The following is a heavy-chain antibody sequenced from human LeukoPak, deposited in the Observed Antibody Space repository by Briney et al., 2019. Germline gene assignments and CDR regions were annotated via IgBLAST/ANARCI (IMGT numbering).Heavy chain of an antibody. J-gene: IGHJ4*02. CDR2: ISYDGSNK. Sequence: PGGSLRLSCAASGFTFSSDGMHWVRQAPGKGLEWVAVISYDGSNKYYADSVKGRFTISRDNSKNTLYMQMNSLRAEDTAVYYCAKEYSSSSQYFDYWGQGTLVTVSS. CDR1: GFTFSSDG. CDR3: AKEYSSSSQYFDY. V-gene: IGHV3-30*18. D-gene: IGHD6-13*01.